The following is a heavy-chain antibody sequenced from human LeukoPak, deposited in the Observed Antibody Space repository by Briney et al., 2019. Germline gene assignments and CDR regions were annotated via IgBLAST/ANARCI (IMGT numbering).Heavy chain of an antibody. CDR1: GGSISSYY. D-gene: IGHD1-26*01. CDR2: IYYSGST. J-gene: IGHJ4*02. CDR3: ARHYGRLNHFDH. Sequence: TSETLSLTCTVSGGSISSYYWSWIRQPPGKGLEWIGYIYYSGSTNYNPSLKSRVTISVDTSKNQFSLKLSSVTAADTAVYYCARHYGRLNHFDHWGQGTLVTVSS. V-gene: IGHV4-59*08.